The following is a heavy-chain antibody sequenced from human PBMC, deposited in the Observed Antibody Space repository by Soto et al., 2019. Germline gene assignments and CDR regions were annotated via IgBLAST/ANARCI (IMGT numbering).Heavy chain of an antibody. J-gene: IGHJ4*02. CDR1: GFTFISYW. CDR2: IKQDGSEK. CDR3: AKGYRDIVVVVAATPVLY. D-gene: IGHD2-15*01. V-gene: IGHV3-7*03. Sequence: HPGGSLRLSCAASGFTFISYWMSWGRQAPGKGLEWVANIKQDGSEKYYVDSVKGRFTISRDNAKNSLYLQMNGLRAEDTAVYYCAKGYRDIVVVVAATPVLYWGQGALVTVSS.